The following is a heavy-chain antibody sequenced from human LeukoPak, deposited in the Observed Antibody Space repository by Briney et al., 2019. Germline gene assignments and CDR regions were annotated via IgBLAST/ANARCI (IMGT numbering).Heavy chain of an antibody. Sequence: GGSLRLSCVASGFSFNNYRMTWVRQAPGKGLEWVANIKQDGSEKQYVDSVKGRFAISRDNAKRSLYLQINTLRAEDTAVYYCVRGPHIAATSYWGQGTLVTVSS. D-gene: IGHD6-25*01. V-gene: IGHV3-7*03. CDR1: GFSFNNYR. CDR3: VRGPHIAATSY. J-gene: IGHJ4*02. CDR2: IKQDGSEK.